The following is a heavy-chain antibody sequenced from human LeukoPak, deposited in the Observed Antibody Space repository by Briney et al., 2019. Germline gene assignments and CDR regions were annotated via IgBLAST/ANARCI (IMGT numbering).Heavy chain of an antibody. CDR3: AKDLDSDTAMALFDY. D-gene: IGHD5-18*01. CDR2: IRYDGSNK. J-gene: IGHJ4*02. Sequence: GGSLRLSCAASGFTFSSYGMHWVRQAPGKGLEWVAFIRYDGSNKYYADSVKGRFTISRDNSKNTLYLQMNSLRAEDTAVYYCAKDLDSDTAMALFDYWGQGTLVTVSS. CDR1: GFTFSSYG. V-gene: IGHV3-30*02.